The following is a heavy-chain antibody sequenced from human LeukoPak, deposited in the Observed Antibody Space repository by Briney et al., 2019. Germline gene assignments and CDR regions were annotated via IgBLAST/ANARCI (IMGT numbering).Heavy chain of an antibody. CDR2: FDPEDGAI. J-gene: IGHJ3*02. D-gene: IGHD5-12*01. Sequence: ASVKVSCKVSGYTLTELSMHWVRQAPGKGLEWMGGFDPEDGAIIYAQKFQGRATVTEDTSTDTAHMELSRLTSEDTAVYYCAAESNYRGYDSVAFDIWGQGTMVIVSS. CDR3: AAESNYRGYDSVAFDI. CDR1: GYTLTELS. V-gene: IGHV1-24*01.